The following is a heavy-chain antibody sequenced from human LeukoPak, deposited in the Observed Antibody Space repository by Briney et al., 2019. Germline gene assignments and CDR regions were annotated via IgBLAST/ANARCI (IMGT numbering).Heavy chain of an antibody. CDR3: ARGGVRGVIISSYYYYYGMDV. CDR2: INTSGST. D-gene: IGHD3-10*01. V-gene: IGHV4-4*07. J-gene: IGHJ6*02. CDR1: GGSINSYY. Sequence: SETLSLTCTVSGGSINSYYWTWIRQPAGKGLEWIGRINTSGSTNYNPSLKSRVTISVDTSKNQFSLKLSSVTAADTAVYYCARGGVRGVIISSYYYYYGMDVWGQGTTVTVSS.